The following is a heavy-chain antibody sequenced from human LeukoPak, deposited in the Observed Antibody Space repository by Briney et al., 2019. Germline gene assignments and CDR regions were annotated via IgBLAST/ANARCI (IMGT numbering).Heavy chain of an antibody. CDR3: ARHDYGDYSCIDP. CDR1: GGSISSYY. D-gene: IGHD4-17*01. CDR2: IYYSGST. V-gene: IGHV4-59*01. Sequence: PSETLPLTCTVSGGSISSYYWSWIRQPPGKGLEWIGYIYYSGSTNYNPSLKSRVTISVDTSKNQFSLKLSSVTAADTAVYYCARHDYGDYSCIDPWGQGTLVTVSS. J-gene: IGHJ5*02.